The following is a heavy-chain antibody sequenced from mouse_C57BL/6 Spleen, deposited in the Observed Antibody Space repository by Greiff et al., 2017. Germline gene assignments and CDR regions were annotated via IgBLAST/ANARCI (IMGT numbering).Heavy chain of an antibody. V-gene: IGHV5-4*01. CDR3: ARDGVYYGSSYFDY. CDR2: ISDGGSYT. D-gene: IGHD1-1*01. Sequence: DVMLVESGGGLVKPGGSLKLSCAASGFTFSSYAMSWVRQTPEKRLEWVATISDGGSYTYYPDNVKGRFTISRDNAKNNLYLQMSHLKSEDTAMYYCARDGVYYGSSYFDYWGQGTTLTVSS. CDR1: GFTFSSYA. J-gene: IGHJ2*01.